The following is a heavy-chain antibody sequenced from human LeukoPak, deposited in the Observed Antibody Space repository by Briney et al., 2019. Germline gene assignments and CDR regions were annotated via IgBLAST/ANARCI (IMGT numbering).Heavy chain of an antibody. V-gene: IGHV1-2*06. J-gene: IGHJ4*02. D-gene: IGHD3-10*01. CDR3: AREYYYGSGNYYNRIDY. CDR1: RYTFTGYY. CDR2: INPDSGGT. Sequence: ASVKVSCKASRYTFTGYYIDWVRQAPGQGLEWMGRINPDSGGTNYAQNFHGRVTMTRDTSISTAYMAVSRLRSDDTAVYYCAREYYYGSGNYYNRIDYWGQGTLVTVSS.